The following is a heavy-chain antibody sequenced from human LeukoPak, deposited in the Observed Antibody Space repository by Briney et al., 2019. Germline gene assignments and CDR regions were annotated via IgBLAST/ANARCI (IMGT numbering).Heavy chain of an antibody. CDR3: ARDGYYYDSSGYFDY. D-gene: IGHD3-22*01. Sequence: ESSETLSLTCTVSGGSISSYYWSWIRQPPGKGLEWIGYIYYSGSTNYNPSLKSRVTISVGTSKNQFSLKLSSVTAADTAVYYCARDGYYYDSSGYFDYWGQGTLVTVSS. CDR1: GGSISSYY. CDR2: IYYSGST. V-gene: IGHV4-59*01. J-gene: IGHJ4*02.